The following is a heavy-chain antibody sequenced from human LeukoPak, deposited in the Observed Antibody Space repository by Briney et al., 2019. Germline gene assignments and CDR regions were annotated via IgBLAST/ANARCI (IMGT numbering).Heavy chain of an antibody. CDR3: AKDGEIRYDFWSGPYYYYMDV. CDR2: IRYDGSNK. CDR1: GFTFSSYG. D-gene: IGHD3-3*01. J-gene: IGHJ6*03. V-gene: IGHV3-30*02. Sequence: GGSLRLSCAASGFTFSSYGMHWVRQAPGKGLEWVAFIRYDGSNKYCADSVKGRFTISRDNSKNTLYLQMNSLRAEGTAVYYCAKDGEIRYDFWSGPYYYYMDVWGKGTTVTVSS.